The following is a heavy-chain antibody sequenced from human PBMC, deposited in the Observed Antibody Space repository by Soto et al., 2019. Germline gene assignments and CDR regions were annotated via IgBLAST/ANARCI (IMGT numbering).Heavy chain of an antibody. CDR3: VKKSCSHTRCYTGWFFDL. CDR1: AFIFEDYD. Sequence: GGSLRLSCEASAFIFEDYDMHWVRQPPGKGLQWVSGISWNSGDKDYGDSVKGRFTISRDNAKNSLDLQMSSLRVEDTATYYCVKKSCSHTRCYTGWFFDLWGRGTLVTSPQ. V-gene: IGHV3-9*01. CDR2: ISWNSGDK. D-gene: IGHD2-15*01. J-gene: IGHJ2*01.